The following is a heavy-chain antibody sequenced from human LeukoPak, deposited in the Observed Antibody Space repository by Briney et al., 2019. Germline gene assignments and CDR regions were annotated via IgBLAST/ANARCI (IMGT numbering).Heavy chain of an antibody. J-gene: IGHJ4*02. Sequence: GGTLRLSCAASGFTFSSYGMSWVRQAPGKGLEWVSAISGSGGSTYYADSVKGRFTISRDNSKNTLYLQMNSLRAEDTAVYYCAKDIEYDILTGYPYFDYWGQGTLVTVSS. D-gene: IGHD3-9*01. CDR1: GFTFSSYG. CDR3: AKDIEYDILTGYPYFDY. CDR2: ISGSGGST. V-gene: IGHV3-23*01.